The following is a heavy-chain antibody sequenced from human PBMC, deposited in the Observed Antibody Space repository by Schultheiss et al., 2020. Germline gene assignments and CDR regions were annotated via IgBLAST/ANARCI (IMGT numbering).Heavy chain of an antibody. CDR3: ARDILTIFGVVLANWFDP. Sequence: ASVKVSCKASGFTFTSFAMHWVRQAPGQGLEWMGWISAYNGNTNYAQKLQGRVTITRDTSASTAYMELSSLRSEDTAVYYCARDILTIFGVVLANWFDPWGKGTLVTGSS. CDR1: GFTFTSFA. D-gene: IGHD3-3*01. V-gene: IGHV1-3*01. CDR2: ISAYNGNT. J-gene: IGHJ5*02.